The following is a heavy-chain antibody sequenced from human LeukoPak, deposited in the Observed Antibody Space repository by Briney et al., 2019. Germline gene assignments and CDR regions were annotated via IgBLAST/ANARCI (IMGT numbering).Heavy chain of an antibody. D-gene: IGHD4-17*01. CDR2: ISGSGGST. CDR1: GFSFSSYG. V-gene: IGHV3-23*01. J-gene: IGHJ4*02. CDR3: AKYRDYGMDCSDY. Sequence: GGPLRLSCAASGFSFSSYGMYWVRQAPGKGLEWVSAISGSGGSTYYADSVKGRFTISRDNSKNTLYLQMNSLRAEDTVVYYCAKYRDYGMDCSDYWGQGTLVTVSS.